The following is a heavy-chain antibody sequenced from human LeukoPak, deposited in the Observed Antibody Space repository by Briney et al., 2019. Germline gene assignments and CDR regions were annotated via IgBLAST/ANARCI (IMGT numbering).Heavy chain of an antibody. V-gene: IGHV3-23*01. D-gene: IGHD1-26*01. CDR3: AKDGGSYQFDY. J-gene: IGHJ4*02. CDR2: TSGRGSST. CDR1: GFTVSNNY. Sequence: GSLRLSCAAAGFTVSNNYIHWVRQAPGKGLEWVSATSGRGSSTYYADSVKGRFTISRDNSKNTLYLQLSSLRAEDTAVYFCAKDGGSYQFDYWGQGTLVTVSS.